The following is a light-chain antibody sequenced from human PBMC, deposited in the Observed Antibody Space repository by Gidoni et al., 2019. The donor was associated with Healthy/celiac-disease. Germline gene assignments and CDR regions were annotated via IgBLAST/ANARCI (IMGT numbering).Light chain of an antibody. CDR2: EVS. V-gene: IGLV2-14*01. CDR1: SSDVGGYNY. CDR3: SSYTSSSTPYV. J-gene: IGLJ1*01. Sequence: QSAMTQPASVSGSPGQAITISCTGTSSDVGGYNYVSWYQQHPGTAPKLMIYEVSNRPSGVSNRFSGSKSGNTASLTISGLQAEDEADYYCSSYTSSSTPYVFGTGTKVTVL.